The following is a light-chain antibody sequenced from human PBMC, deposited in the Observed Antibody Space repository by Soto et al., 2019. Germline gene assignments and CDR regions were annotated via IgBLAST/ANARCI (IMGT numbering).Light chain of an antibody. V-gene: IGLV6-57*04. CDR3: QSYDSSIDVV. CDR2: EDN. CDR1: SGSIASNY. Sequence: NFMLTQPHSVSESPGKTVTISCTRSSGSIASNYVQWYQQRPGSAPTTVIYEDNQRPAGVPDRFSGSIDSSSNSAPLTISGLKTEDEADYFCQSYDSSIDVVFGGGTQLTDL. J-gene: IGLJ2*01.